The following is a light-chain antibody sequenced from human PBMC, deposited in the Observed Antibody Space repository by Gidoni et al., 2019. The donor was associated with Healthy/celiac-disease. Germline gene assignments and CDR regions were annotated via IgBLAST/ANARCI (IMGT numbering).Light chain of an antibody. CDR3: QQYYSTPPGYT. Sequence: DIVMTQTPDSLAAALGERATINCKTSQSVLYSSNNKNYLACSPQKPVHPPKLLIYWASARESVVPDRFSGSGSVTDFTLPISILQSEVVAFYYCQQYYSTPPGYTFGQGTKLEIK. V-gene: IGKV4-1*01. CDR1: QSVLYSSNNKNY. CDR2: WAS. J-gene: IGKJ2*01.